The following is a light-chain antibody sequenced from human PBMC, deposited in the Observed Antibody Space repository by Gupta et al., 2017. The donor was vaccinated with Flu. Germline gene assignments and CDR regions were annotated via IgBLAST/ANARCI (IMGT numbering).Light chain of an antibody. J-gene: IGKJ4*01. CDR3: QQLKSYPVT. CDR1: QGIRDY. V-gene: IGKV1-9*01. Sequence: GDRVTITCRASQGIRDYLAWYQQEPGRVPKLLISAASTLQSGVPSRFSGSGSGTEFTLTVSSLQPEDFATYYCQQLKSYPVTFGGGTKVEI. CDR2: AAS.